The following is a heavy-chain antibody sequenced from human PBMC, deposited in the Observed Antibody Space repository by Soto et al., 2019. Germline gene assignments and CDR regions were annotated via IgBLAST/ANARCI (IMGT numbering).Heavy chain of an antibody. D-gene: IGHD2-2*03. Sequence: SETLSLTCTVSGGSISSCSWSWIRQPPGKGLEWIGNIHYNGNTKYSPSLKSRVTMSVDTSKNHFSLKLISVTTADTAVYFCAREGNLGRWIQPLDSWGQGTLVTVSS. CDR1: GGSISSCS. CDR2: IHYNGNT. J-gene: IGHJ4*02. CDR3: AREGNLGRWIQPLDS. V-gene: IGHV4-59*01.